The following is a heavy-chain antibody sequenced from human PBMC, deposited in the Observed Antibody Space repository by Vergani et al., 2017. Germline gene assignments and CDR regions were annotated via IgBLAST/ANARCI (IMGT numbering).Heavy chain of an antibody. CDR3: ARDAWQEVNVSDSTPGY. D-gene: IGHD2-21*01. V-gene: IGHV4-38-2*02. Sequence: QVQLQESGPGLVKPSETLSLTCSVSGYSITSGFYWAWIRQPPGKGLEWIVSVSHSGSTFYNSSLRSRVTITLDTSRNQFSLNLRSVIAADTAMYYCARDAWQEVNVSDSTPGYWGQGTLVSVSS. J-gene: IGHJ4*02. CDR1: GYSITSGFY. CDR2: VSHSGST.